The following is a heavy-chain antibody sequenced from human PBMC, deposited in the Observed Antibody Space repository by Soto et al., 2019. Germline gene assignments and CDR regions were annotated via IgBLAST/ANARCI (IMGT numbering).Heavy chain of an antibody. CDR2: TFYRSRWYS. V-gene: IGHV6-1*01. CDR3: ARAGSTMYRLHPHFDY. J-gene: IGHJ4*02. D-gene: IGHD3-9*01. Sequence: SQPLSLTCAISWASFSTNIVAWNCIRQSPSRGLEWLGRTFYRSRWYSDYADSVKGRININSDTSKNQFSLQLSSVTPEDTAVYYCARAGSTMYRLHPHFDYSGQGTLVTVS. CDR1: WASFSTNIVA.